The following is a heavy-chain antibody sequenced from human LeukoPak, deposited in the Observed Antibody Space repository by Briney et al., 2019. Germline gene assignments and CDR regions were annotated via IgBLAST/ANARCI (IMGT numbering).Heavy chain of an antibody. CDR3: ARLRTYYDFWSGYYSEYYFDY. D-gene: IGHD3-3*01. CDR2: IYYSGST. V-gene: IGHV4-59*12. J-gene: IGHJ4*02. CDR1: GGSISSYY. Sequence: MSSETLSLTCTVSGGSISSYYWSWIRQPPGKGLEWIGYIYYSGSTNYNPSLKSRVTISVDTSKNQFSLKLSSVTAADTAVYYCARLRTYYDFWSGYYSEYYFDYWGQGTLVTVSS.